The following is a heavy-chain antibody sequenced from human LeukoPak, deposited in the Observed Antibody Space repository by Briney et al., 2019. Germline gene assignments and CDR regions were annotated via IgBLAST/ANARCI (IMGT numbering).Heavy chain of an antibody. V-gene: IGHV4-39*07. CDR1: GGSISSSSYY. J-gene: IGHJ4*02. CDR2: IYYSGST. D-gene: IGHD6-13*01. CDR3: ARYPAADYYFDY. Sequence: SETLSLTCTVCGGSISSSSYYWGWIRQPPGKGLEWIGSIYYSGSTYYNPSLKSRVTISVDTSKNQFSLKLSSVTAADTAVYYCARYPAADYYFDYWGQGTLVTVSS.